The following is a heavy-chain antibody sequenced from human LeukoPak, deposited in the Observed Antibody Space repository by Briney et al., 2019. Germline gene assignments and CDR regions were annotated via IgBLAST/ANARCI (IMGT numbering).Heavy chain of an antibody. CDR2: ISSSSSYI. V-gene: IGHV3-21*01. CDR1: GFTFSSYS. D-gene: IGHD1-26*01. J-gene: IGHJ4*02. CDR3: ARDGQWETALDY. Sequence: PGGSLRLSCAASGFTFSSYSMNWVRQAPGKGLEWVSSISSSSSYIYYADSVKGRFTISRDNAKNSLYLQTNSLRAEDTAVYYCARDGQWETALDYWGQGTLVTVSS.